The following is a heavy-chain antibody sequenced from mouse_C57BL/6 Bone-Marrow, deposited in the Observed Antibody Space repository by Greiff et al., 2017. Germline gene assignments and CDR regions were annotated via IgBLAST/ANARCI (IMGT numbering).Heavy chain of an antibody. Sequence: QVQLQQSGPELVQPGASVTLSCKASGYTFTSYDINWVKQRPGQGLEWIGWIYPRDGSTKYNEKFKGKATLTVDTSSSTAYMELHSLTAEDSAVYFCARDYGSSYWYFDVWGTGTTVTVSS. J-gene: IGHJ1*03. D-gene: IGHD1-1*01. V-gene: IGHV1-85*01. CDR2: IYPRDGST. CDR3: ARDYGSSYWYFDV. CDR1: GYTFTSYD.